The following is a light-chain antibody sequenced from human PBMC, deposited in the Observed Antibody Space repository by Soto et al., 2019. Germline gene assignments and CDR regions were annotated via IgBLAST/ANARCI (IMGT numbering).Light chain of an antibody. CDR2: DAS. Sequence: EIVLRQSPATLSLSPVETATLPFRASQSVSRYLAWYQQKPGQAPRLLIYDASNRATGIPARFSGSGSGTDFTLTISSLEPEDFAVYYCQQRSSWPSTFGQGTRLRL. J-gene: IGKJ5*01. V-gene: IGKV3-11*01. CDR3: QQRSSWPST. CDR1: QSVSRY.